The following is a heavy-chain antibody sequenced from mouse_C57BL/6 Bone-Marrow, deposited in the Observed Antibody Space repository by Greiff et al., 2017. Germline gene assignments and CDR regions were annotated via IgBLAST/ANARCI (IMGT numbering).Heavy chain of an antibody. Sequence: SHGKSLEWIGDINPNNGGTIYNQKFKGKATLTVDKSSSTAYMELRSLTSEDTAVYYCARELRCAMDYWGQGTSVTVSS. CDR2: INPNNGGT. V-gene: IGHV1-18*01. CDR3: ARELRCAMDY. J-gene: IGHJ4*01. D-gene: IGHD2-4*01.